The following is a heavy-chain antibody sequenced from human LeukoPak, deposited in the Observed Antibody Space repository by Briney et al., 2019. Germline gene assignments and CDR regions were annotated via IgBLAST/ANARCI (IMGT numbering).Heavy chain of an antibody. V-gene: IGHV1-69*05. D-gene: IGHD3-22*01. CDR3: ARVGPDYYDSSGYYGGSDY. Sequence: SVKVSCKASGGTFSSYAISWVRQAPGQGLEWMGGIIPIFGTANYAQKFQGRVTITTDESTSTAYMELRSLRSDDTAVYYCARVGPDYYDSSGYYGGSDYWGQGTLVTVSS. CDR2: IIPIFGTA. CDR1: GGTFSSYA. J-gene: IGHJ4*02.